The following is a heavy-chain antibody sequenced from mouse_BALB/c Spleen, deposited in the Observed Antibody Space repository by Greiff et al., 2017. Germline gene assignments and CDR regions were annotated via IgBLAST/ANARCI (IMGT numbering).Heavy chain of an antibody. V-gene: IGHV2-9-2*01. J-gene: IGHJ4*01. CDR2: IWTGGGT. D-gene: IGHD4-1*01. CDR3: VRVPLTGPLYYAMDY. Sequence: QVQLQQSGPGLVAPSQSLSITCTVSGFSLTSYDISWIRQPPGKGLEWLGVIWTGGGTNYNSAFMSRLSISKDNSKSQVFLKMNSLQTDDTAIYYCVRVPLTGPLYYAMDYWGQGTSVTVSS. CDR1: GFSLTSYD.